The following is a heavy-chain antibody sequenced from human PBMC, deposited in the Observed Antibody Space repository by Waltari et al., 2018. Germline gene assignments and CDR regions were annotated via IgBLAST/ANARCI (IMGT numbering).Heavy chain of an antibody. J-gene: IGHJ6*02. CDR1: GYSFTKSG. CDR3: AIGPAFYYGMNV. V-gene: IGHV1-18*01. D-gene: IGHD3-16*01. Sequence: QVQLVQSGAEVKKPGASVRVSCEAAGYSFTKSGITWVRQAPGQGLEWMGWVSCDTGNANYAQKVQDRVSLTIQTSTKTAYMDLRSLKSDDTAIYYCAIGPAFYYGMNVWGQGTMVTVSS. CDR2: VSCDTGNA.